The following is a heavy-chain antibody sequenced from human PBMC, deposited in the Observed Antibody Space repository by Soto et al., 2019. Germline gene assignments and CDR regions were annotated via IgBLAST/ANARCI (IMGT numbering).Heavy chain of an antibody. Sequence: QVQLVQSGAEVKKPGSSVKVSCKASGGTFSSYAISWVRQAPGQGLEWMGGIIPIFGTANYAQKFQGRVTITADECTSTAYMELSSLRSEDTAVYYCARAYYYDSSGYLAVGGMDVWGQGTTVTVSS. J-gene: IGHJ6*02. CDR1: GGTFSSYA. D-gene: IGHD3-22*01. CDR2: IIPIFGTA. V-gene: IGHV1-69*01. CDR3: ARAYYYDSSGYLAVGGMDV.